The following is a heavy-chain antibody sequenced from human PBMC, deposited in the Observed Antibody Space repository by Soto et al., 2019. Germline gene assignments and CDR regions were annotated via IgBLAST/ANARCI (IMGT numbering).Heavy chain of an antibody. CDR3: AKYCSSTSCYLYYYYYYMDV. V-gene: IGHV3-23*01. D-gene: IGHD2-2*01. J-gene: IGHJ6*03. CDR1: GFTFSSYA. Sequence: GGSLRLSCAASGFTFSSYAMSWVRQAPGKGLEWVSAISGSGGSTYYADSVKGRFTISRDNSKNTLYLQVNSLRAEDTAVYYCAKYCSSTSCYLYYYYYYMDVWGKGTTVTVSS. CDR2: ISGSGGST.